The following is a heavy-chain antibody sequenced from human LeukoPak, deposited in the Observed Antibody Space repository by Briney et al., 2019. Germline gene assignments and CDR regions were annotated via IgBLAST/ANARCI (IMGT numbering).Heavy chain of an antibody. Sequence: GGSLRLSCATSGFTFSTYSMNWVCQAPGKGLELVSAISGSGGSTYYADSVKGRFTISRDNSKNTLYLQMNSLRAEDTAVYYCAKAEGYYGSGSPYHFDYWGQGTLVTVSS. CDR2: ISGSGGST. V-gene: IGHV3-23*01. CDR1: GFTFSTYS. J-gene: IGHJ4*02. D-gene: IGHD3-10*01. CDR3: AKAEGYYGSGSPYHFDY.